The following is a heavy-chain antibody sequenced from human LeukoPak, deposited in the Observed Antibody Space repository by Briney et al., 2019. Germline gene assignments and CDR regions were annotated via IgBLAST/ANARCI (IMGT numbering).Heavy chain of an antibody. J-gene: IGHJ4*02. CDR2: IYYSGST. V-gene: IGHV4-59*12. CDR3: AAFSGWLYFDY. Sequence: GSLRLSCAASGFTFSDYYMSWIRQAPGKGLEWVGYIYYSGSTNYNPSLKSRVTISVDASKNQFSLKLSSVTAADTAVYYCAAFSGWLYFDYWGQGTLVAVSS. D-gene: IGHD6-19*01. CDR1: GFTFSDYY.